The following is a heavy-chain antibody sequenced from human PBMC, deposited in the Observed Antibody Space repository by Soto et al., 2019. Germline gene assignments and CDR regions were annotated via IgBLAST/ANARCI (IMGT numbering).Heavy chain of an antibody. Sequence: QVQLVQSGAEVKKPGASVRVSCEASGYRFTAYYIHWVRQAPGQGLEWMGRMNLDTGGTTYAQKFQGRVTMTRYTSISTAYMEVSSAKSDDTAMYYCARDGNFALLGYSFAFDLWGQGTLVTVSS. D-gene: IGHD5-18*01. J-gene: IGHJ4*02. CDR1: GYRFTAYY. CDR3: ARDGNFALLGYSFAFDL. V-gene: IGHV1-2*06. CDR2: MNLDTGGT.